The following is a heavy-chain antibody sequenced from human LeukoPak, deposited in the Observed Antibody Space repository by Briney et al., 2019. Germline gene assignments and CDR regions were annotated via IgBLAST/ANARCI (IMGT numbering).Heavy chain of an antibody. CDR3: TTDYQHAVRGS. CDR2: IKSKTDGGTT. J-gene: IGHJ4*02. Sequence: PGGSLRLSCAASGFTFSNAWMSWGRQAPGRGLEWVGRIKSKTDGGTTDYAAPVKGRFTISRDDSKNTLYLQMNSLKTEDTAVYYCTTDYQHAVRGSGGQGTLLTVSS. V-gene: IGHV3-15*01. D-gene: IGHD3-10*01. CDR1: GFTFSNAW.